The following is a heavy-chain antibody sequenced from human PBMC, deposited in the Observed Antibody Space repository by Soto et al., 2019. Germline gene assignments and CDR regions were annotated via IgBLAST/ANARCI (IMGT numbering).Heavy chain of an antibody. J-gene: IGHJ6*02. CDR3: ARHPSRRYYDSSGYYYPLVYGMDV. CDR1: GGSISSYS. V-gene: IGHV4-59*08. CDR2: IYYSGST. Sequence: SETLSLTCTGSGGSISSYSWSWIRQPPGKGLAWIGYIYYSGSTNYNPSLKSRVTISVDTSKNQFSLKLSSVTAADTAVYYCARHPSRRYYDSSGYYYPLVYGMDVWGQGTTVS. D-gene: IGHD3-22*01.